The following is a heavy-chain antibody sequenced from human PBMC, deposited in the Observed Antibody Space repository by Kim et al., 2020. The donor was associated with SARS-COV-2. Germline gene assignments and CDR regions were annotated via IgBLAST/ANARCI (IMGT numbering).Heavy chain of an antibody. Sequence: GGSLRLSCAASGFTFSSYSMNWVRQAPGKGLEWVSYISSSSSTIYYADSVKGRFTISRDNAKNSLYLQMNSLRAEDTAVYYCASFFQALWFGEFTENYYYYGMDVWGQGTTVTVSS. D-gene: IGHD3-10*01. CDR1: GFTFSSYS. CDR2: ISSSSSTI. J-gene: IGHJ6*02. V-gene: IGHV3-48*04. CDR3: ASFFQALWFGEFTENYYYYGMDV.